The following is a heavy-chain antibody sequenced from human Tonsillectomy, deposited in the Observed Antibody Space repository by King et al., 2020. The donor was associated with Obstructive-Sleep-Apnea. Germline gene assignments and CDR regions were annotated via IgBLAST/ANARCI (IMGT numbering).Heavy chain of an antibody. D-gene: IGHD5-24*01. V-gene: IGHV4-59*01. J-gene: IGHJ4*02. CDR1: GGSISSYY. CDR3: ARAGKDGYKYIDY. CDR2: IYYIGST. Sequence: VQLQESGPGLVKSSETLSLTCTVSGGSISSYYWSWIRQPPGKGLEWIGYIYYIGSTYYSPSLKSRVTISVDTSKNPFSLRLTSVTASDTAMDYCARAGKDGYKYIDYWGQGTLVTVSS.